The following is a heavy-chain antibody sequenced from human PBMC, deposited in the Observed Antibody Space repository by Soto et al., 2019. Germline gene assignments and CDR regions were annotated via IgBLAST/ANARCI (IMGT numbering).Heavy chain of an antibody. J-gene: IGHJ6*02. Sequence: SETLSLTCAVSGGSITEYYWSWIRQPPGKGLEWIGDIYFRGSTNYNPSLKSRVTISVDTSKNQFSLRLSSVTAADTAVYYCAREXYYGMDVWGQGTMVTVSS. CDR2: IYFRGST. CDR1: GGSITEYY. CDR3: AREXYYGMDV. V-gene: IGHV4-59*01.